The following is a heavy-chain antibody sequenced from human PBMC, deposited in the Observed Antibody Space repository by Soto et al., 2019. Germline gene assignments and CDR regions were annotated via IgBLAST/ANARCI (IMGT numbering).Heavy chain of an antibody. J-gene: IGHJ6*02. V-gene: IGHV6-1*01. CDR3: ARDREIVVVVAAYNEMDV. Sequence: PSQTLSLTCAISGDNVSRNRAAXTWIRQSPSRGLEWLGRTYYKSGWFHDYAVSVKSRISIHPDTSKNQFSLQLTSVTLEDTAVYYCARDREIVVVVAAYNEMDVWGQGTTVTVSS. CDR2: TYYKSGWFH. D-gene: IGHD2-15*01. CDR1: GDNVSRNRAA.